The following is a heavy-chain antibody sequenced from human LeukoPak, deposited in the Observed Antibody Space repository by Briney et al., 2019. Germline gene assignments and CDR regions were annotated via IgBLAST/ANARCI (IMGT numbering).Heavy chain of an antibody. CDR3: ARLINYYGSGSYVDY. V-gene: IGHV5-51*01. D-gene: IGHD3-10*01. CDR2: IYPGDSDT. Sequence: GESLKISCKGSGYSFTSYWIGWVRQMPGKGLEWMGIIYPGDSDTRYSPSFQGQVTISADKSISTAYLQWSSLKASGTAMYYCARLINYYGSGSYVDYWGQGTLVTVSS. CDR1: GYSFTSYW. J-gene: IGHJ4*02.